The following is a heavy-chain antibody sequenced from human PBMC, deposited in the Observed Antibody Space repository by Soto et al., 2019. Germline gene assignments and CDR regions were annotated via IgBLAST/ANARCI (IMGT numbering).Heavy chain of an antibody. Sequence: EVQLVESGGGLVQPGGSLRLSCAASGFTFSSYNMNWVRQAPGKGLEWISYITYGSDAKYYIDSVKGRFTISRDNAQSSGYQQRNGLRDEDTAVCYCAGGGDHTADYGGQGGVVAVSS. CDR1: GFTFSSYN. V-gene: IGHV3-48*02. CDR2: ITYGSDAK. D-gene: IGHD3-16*01. CDR3: AGGGDHTADY. J-gene: IGHJ4*02.